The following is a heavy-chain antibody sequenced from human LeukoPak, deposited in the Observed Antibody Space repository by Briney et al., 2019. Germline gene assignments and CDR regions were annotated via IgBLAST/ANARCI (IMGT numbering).Heavy chain of an antibody. CDR2: INPSGGST. D-gene: IGHD4-17*01. CDR1: GGTFSSYA. CDR3: ARPHYGDYGHFDY. J-gene: IGHJ4*02. V-gene: IGHV1-46*01. Sequence: ASVKVSCKASGGTFSSYAISWVRQAPGQGLEWMGIINPSGGSTSYAQKFQGRVTMTRDTSTSTVYMELSSLRSEDTAVYYCARPHYGDYGHFDYWGQGTLVTVSS.